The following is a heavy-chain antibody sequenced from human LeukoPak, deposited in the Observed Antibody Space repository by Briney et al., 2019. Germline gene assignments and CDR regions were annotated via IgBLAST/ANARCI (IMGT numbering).Heavy chain of an antibody. D-gene: IGHD5-12*01. CDR1: GFTFTTYV. CDR2: ISASGGTT. J-gene: IGHJ4*02. CDR3: VKGGHGDY. V-gene: IGHV3-23*01. Sequence: GGSLRLSCAASGFTFTTYVMTWVRQAPGKGLEWVSDISASGGTTYYSDSVKGRFTISRDDSENTLFLQMNSLRVEDTATYCCVKGGHGDYWGQGTQVTVSS.